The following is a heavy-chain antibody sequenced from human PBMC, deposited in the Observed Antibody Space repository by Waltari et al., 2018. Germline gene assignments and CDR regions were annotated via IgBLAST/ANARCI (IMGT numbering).Heavy chain of an antibody. Sequence: QVQLVQSGAEVKKPGASVKVSCKASGYSFTAYYMHWVRQAPGQGLEWMGWINPNSGGTTHAQKFQGRVTMTRATSISTAYMELSSLRSDDTAVYYCARVISGSYEIDPWGQGTLVTVSS. CDR1: GYSFTAYY. J-gene: IGHJ5*02. V-gene: IGHV1-2*02. CDR3: ARVISGSYEIDP. D-gene: IGHD1-26*01. CDR2: INPNSGGT.